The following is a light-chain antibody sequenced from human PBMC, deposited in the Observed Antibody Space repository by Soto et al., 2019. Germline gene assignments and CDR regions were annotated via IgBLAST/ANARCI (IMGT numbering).Light chain of an antibody. J-gene: IGKJ1*01. V-gene: IGKV3-20*01. CDR1: QSVISNY. Sequence: EIVLTQSPGTLSLSPGERATLSCRASQSVISNYLAWYQQKPGQAPSLLIYGASSRATGIPDKFSGSGSGTDFTLIISRLEPEDFAVYYCQHYGSSPQTFGQGTKVDIK. CDR3: QHYGSSPQT. CDR2: GAS.